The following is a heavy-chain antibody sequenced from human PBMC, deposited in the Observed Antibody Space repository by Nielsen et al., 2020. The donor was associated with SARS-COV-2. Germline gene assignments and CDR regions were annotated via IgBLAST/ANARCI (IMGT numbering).Heavy chain of an antibody. J-gene: IGHJ4*02. CDR1: GYTFTSFA. Sequence: ASVKVSCKHSGYTFTSFAIHWVRQAPGQSLEWMGWINAGNGNTKYSQKFQGRVTMTRDTSANTAYTELSSLSSEDTAVYYCARITPSSGWDYWGQGTLVTVSS. CDR3: ARITPSSGWDY. D-gene: IGHD6-19*01. V-gene: IGHV1-3*01. CDR2: INAGNGNT.